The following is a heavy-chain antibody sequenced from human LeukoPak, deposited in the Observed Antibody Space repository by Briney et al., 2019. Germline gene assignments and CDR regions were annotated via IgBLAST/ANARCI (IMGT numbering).Heavy chain of an antibody. V-gene: IGHV3-21*01. Sequence: PGGSLRLSCAASGFTFSSYSMNWVRQAPGKGLEWVSSISSSSSYIYYADSVKGRFTISRDNAKNSLYLRMNSLRAEDTAVYYCARGGSSWYKEVGDYWGQGTLVTVSS. D-gene: IGHD6-13*01. CDR2: ISSSSSYI. CDR3: ARGGSSWYKEVGDY. J-gene: IGHJ4*02. CDR1: GFTFSSYS.